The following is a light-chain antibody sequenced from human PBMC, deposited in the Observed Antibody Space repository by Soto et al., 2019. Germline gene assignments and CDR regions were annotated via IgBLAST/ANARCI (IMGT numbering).Light chain of an antibody. CDR2: SDD. CDR3: AAWDDSLNGPV. J-gene: IGLJ2*01. V-gene: IGLV1-44*01. Sequence: QSVLTQPPSASGTPGQRVTISCSGSNSNIGSYSVHWYRHLPGTAPKLLVFSDDQRPSGVPDRFSGSKSGPSASLAISGLQSEDEADYYCAAWDDSLNGPVFGGGTKLTVL. CDR1: NSNIGSYS.